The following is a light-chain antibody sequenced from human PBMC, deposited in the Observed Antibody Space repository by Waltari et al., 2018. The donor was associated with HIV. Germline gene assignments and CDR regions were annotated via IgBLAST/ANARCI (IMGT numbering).Light chain of an antibody. J-gene: IGLJ2*01. V-gene: IGLV2-23*01. CDR1: SSDVGSYNL. CDR3: CSYAGSSTHV. CDR2: EGS. Sequence: QSALTQPASVSGSPGQSITISCTGTSSDVGSYNLVSWYQQHPGKAPKLMIYEGSKRPSVVSNRFSGSKSGNTTSLTISGLQAEDEADYYCCSYAGSSTHVFGGGTKLTVL.